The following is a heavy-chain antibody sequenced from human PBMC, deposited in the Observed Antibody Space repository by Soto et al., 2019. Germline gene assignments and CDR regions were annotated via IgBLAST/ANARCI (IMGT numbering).Heavy chain of an antibody. Sequence: TSETLSLTCTVSGGSISSSSYYWGLIRQPPGKGLEWIGSIYYSGSTYYNPSLKSRVTISVDTSKNQFSLKLSSVTAADTAVYYCARLTDSAAGTYYYYYMDVWGKGTTVTVS. V-gene: IGHV4-39*01. D-gene: IGHD6-13*01. J-gene: IGHJ6*03. CDR3: ARLTDSAAGTYYYYYMDV. CDR1: GGSISSSSYY. CDR2: IYYSGST.